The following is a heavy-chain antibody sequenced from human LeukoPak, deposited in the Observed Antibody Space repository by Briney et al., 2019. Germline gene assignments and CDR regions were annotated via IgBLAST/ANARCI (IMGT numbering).Heavy chain of an antibody. CDR3: ARGGYSGYERGALDY. CDR1: GFTFSSYS. V-gene: IGHV3-53*01. J-gene: IGHJ4*02. Sequence: GGSLRLSCAASGFTFSSYSMNWVRQAPGKGLEWVSVIYSGGSTYYADSVKGRFTISRDNSKNTLYLQMNSLRAEDTAVYYCARGGYSGYERGALDYWGQGTLVTVSS. CDR2: IYSGGST. D-gene: IGHD5-12*01.